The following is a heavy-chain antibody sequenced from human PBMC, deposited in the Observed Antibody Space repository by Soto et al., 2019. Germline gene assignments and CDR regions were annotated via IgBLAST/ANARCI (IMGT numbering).Heavy chain of an antibody. CDR2: ISSGGDLT. V-gene: IGHV3-23*01. CDR1: GFTFINFA. CDR3: VKGFSFDS. J-gene: IGHJ4*02. Sequence: EVQLLDSGGGLVQPGGSLRLSCAGSGFTFINFAMSWVRQAPGKGLEWVSGISSGGDLTFYTDSVKGRFTISRDNSKSTLSLQMNSLRAADTAVYYCVKGFSFDSWGQGTLVTVSS.